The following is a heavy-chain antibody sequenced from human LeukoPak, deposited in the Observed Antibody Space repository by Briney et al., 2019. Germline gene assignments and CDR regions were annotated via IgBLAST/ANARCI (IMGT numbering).Heavy chain of an antibody. CDR1: GGTFSSYA. V-gene: IGHV1-69*06. CDR2: IIPIFGTA. CDR3: ARDYYGSGSYYYYYMDV. D-gene: IGHD3-10*01. J-gene: IGHJ6*03. Sequence: GASVKVSCKASGGTFSSYAISWVRQAPGQGLEWMGGIIPIFGTANYAQKFRGRVTITADKSTRTAYMELSSLRSEDTAVYYCARDYYGSGSYYYYYMDVWGKGTTVTISS.